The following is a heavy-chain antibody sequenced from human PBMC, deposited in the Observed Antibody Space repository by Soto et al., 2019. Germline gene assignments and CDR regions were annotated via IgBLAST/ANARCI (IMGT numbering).Heavy chain of an antibody. V-gene: IGHV4-39*01. CDR3: AGHAGGVSQIDY. J-gene: IGHJ4*02. Sequence: SHMRCLTCTVSGGSISSRGYYWGGIRQPPGKRLEWIGSIYYSGTTFYNPSLNSRVTISVDTSKNQLSLKLSSVTAAETAVYYCAGHAGGVSQIDYMGPGTLGTVSS. D-gene: IGHD1-26*01. CDR2: IYYSGTT. CDR1: GGSISSRGYY.